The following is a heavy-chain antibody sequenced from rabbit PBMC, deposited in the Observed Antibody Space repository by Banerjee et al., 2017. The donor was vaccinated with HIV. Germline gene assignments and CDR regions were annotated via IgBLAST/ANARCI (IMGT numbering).Heavy chain of an antibody. D-gene: IGHD6-1*01. CDR2: INTSSGST. CDR1: GFSFSNKYV. Sequence: QQQLVESGGDLVKPEGSLTLTCTASGFSFSNKYVMCWVRQAPGKGLEWIACINTSSGSTVYATWAKGRFTISKTSSTTVTLQMTSLTAADTTTYFCARDAGHTGDGYASGLNLWGQGTLVTVS. V-gene: IGHV1S45*01. CDR3: ARDAGHTGDGYASGLNL. J-gene: IGHJ4*01.